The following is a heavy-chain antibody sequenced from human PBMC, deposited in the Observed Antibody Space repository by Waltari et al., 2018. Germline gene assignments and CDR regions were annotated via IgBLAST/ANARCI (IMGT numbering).Heavy chain of an antibody. V-gene: IGHV1-2*02. J-gene: IGHJ4*02. CDR1: GYTFTGYY. CDR3: ARGATVAGLYYFDY. D-gene: IGHD6-19*01. Sequence: QVQLVQSGAEVKKPGASVKVSCKASGYTFTGYYMHWVRQAPGQGLEWMGWINPNSGVTNYAQKFQGRVTRTRDTSISTAYMELSRLRSDDTAVYYCARGATVAGLYYFDYWGQGTLVTVSS. CDR2: INPNSGVT.